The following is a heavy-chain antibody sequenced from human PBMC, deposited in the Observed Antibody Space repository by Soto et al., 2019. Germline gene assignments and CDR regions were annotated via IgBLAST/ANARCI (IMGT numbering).Heavy chain of an antibody. CDR3: VRGETKAHFDY. CDR1: GDSIKYYY. CDR2: IYYSGAT. Sequence: QVQLQESGPGLVKPSETLSLTCSVSGDSIKYYYWNWIRQPPGKGLEWIGYIYYSGATNYNPSIKSRVTISKNQFSLQLSSVTAADTAVYYWVRGETKAHFDYWGQGILVTVSS. D-gene: IGHD3-16*01. V-gene: IGHV4-59*01. J-gene: IGHJ4*02.